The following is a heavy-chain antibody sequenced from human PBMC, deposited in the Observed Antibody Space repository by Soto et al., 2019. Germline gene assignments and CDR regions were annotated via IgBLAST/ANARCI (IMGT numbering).Heavy chain of an antibody. J-gene: IGHJ5*02. CDR3: ARGLRYCSGGSCLNWFDP. CDR2: INHSGST. V-gene: IGHV4-34*01. CDR1: GGSFSGYY. Sequence: QVQLQQWGAGLLKPSETLSLTCAVYGGSFSGYYWSWIRQPPGKGLEWIGEINHSGSTNYNPSLKSRVTKSVDTSKNQFSLKLSSVTAADTAVYYCARGLRYCSGGSCLNWFDPWGQGTLVTVSS. D-gene: IGHD2-15*01.